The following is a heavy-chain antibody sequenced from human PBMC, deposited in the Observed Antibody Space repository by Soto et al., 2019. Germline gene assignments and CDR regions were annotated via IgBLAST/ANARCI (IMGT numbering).Heavy chain of an antibody. CDR3: AKGIAARHPSTGAFDY. CDR1: GFTFDDYA. J-gene: IGHJ4*02. CDR2: ISWNSGSI. Sequence: GGSLRLSCAASGFTFDDYAMHWVRQAPGKGLEWVSGISWNSGSIGYADSVKGRFTISRDNAKNSLYLQMNSLRAEDTALYYCAKGIAARHPSTGAFDYWGQGTLVTVSS. V-gene: IGHV3-9*01. D-gene: IGHD6-6*01.